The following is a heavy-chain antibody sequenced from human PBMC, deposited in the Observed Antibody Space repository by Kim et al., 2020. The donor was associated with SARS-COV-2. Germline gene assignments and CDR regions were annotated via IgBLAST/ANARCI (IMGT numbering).Heavy chain of an antibody. D-gene: IGHD1-7*01. CDR3: AHRLSWNYGYFDY. V-gene: IGHV2-5*01. Sequence: RTNQTLKGRLTITKDTSKNQVVLTMNNMDPVDTATYYCAHRLSWNYGYFDYWGQGTLVTVSS. J-gene: IGHJ4*02.